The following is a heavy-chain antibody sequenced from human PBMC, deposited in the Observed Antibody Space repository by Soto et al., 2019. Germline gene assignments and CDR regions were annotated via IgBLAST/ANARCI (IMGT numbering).Heavy chain of an antibody. D-gene: IGHD6-19*01. V-gene: IGHV3-30-3*01. CDR2: ISYDGSNK. Sequence: GGSLRLSCAASGFTFSSYAMHWVRQAPGKGLEWVAVISYDGSNKYYADSVKGRFTISRDNSKNTLYLQMNSLRAEDTAVYYCARMDGRAVATYYYYGMDVWGQGTTVTVSS. J-gene: IGHJ6*02. CDR3: ARMDGRAVATYYYYGMDV. CDR1: GFTFSSYA.